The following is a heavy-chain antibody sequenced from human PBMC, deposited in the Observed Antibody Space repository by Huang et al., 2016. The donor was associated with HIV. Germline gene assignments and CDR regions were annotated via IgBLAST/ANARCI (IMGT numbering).Heavy chain of an antibody. D-gene: IGHD4-17*01. CDR3: ARVRLVPTGVNYYMYV. V-gene: IGHV4-61*09. Sequence: QVQLEESGPGLVKPSQTLSLTCSVSGGSITSDSHYWGWIRQSAAKGLEWLGHIYISGSVNYSPGLESRITMSLDTSKGQFSLGLSSVTAADTAVYCCARVRLVPTGVNYYMYVWGKGTTVIVSS. CDR1: GGSITSDSHY. CDR2: IYISGSV. J-gene: IGHJ6*03.